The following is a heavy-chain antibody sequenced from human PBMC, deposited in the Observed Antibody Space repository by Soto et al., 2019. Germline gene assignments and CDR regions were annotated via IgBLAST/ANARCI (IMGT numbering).Heavy chain of an antibody. V-gene: IGHV3-66*01. J-gene: IGHJ3*02. CDR2: IYSGGST. CDR1: GFTVSSNY. CDR3: ARALLPHDAFDI. Sequence: GGPLRLSCAASGFTVSSNYMSWVRQAPGKGLGWVSVIYSGGSTYYADSVKGRFTISRDNSKNTLYLQMNSLSAEDTAVYYCARALLPHDAFDIWGQGTMVTVSS.